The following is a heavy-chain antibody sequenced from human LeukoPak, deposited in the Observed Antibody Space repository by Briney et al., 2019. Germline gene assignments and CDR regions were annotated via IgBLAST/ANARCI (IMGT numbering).Heavy chain of an antibody. CDR1: GVSVSTSH. D-gene: IGHD2/OR15-2a*01. J-gene: IGHJ4*02. CDR2: LSYTGKT. V-gene: IGHV4-59*02. Sequence: SETLSLTCNVSGVSVSTSHWNWIRQRPGKGLEWISCLSYTGKTDYNPSLKSRVSISLGSSNNHFSLKLTSVTAADTAVYYCSEGYFEPFDHWGQGILVTVSS. CDR3: SEGYFEPFDH.